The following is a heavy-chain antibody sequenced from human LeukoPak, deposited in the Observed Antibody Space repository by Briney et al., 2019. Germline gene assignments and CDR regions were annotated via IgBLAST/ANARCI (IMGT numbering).Heavy chain of an antibody. V-gene: IGHV4-39*01. CDR3: ARVDGANPPPWFFDL. D-gene: IGHD4/OR15-4a*01. CDR1: GGSISSSSSY. CDR2: IYYSGST. Sequence: SETLSLTCTVSGGSISSSSSYWGWIRQPPGKGLEWIGGIYYSGSTYYNPSLKSRVTISVDTSKNQFSLKLSSVTAADTAVYYCARVDGANPPPWFFDLWGRGTLVTVSS. J-gene: IGHJ2*01.